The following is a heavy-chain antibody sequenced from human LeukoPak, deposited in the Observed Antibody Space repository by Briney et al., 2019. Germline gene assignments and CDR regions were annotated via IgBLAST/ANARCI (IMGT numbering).Heavy chain of an antibody. CDR2: ISPSNAT. D-gene: IGHD3-10*01. CDR1: GYNFTDYY. J-gene: IGHJ4*02. V-gene: IGHV1-2*02. Sequence: ASAKVSCTASGYNFTDYYLHWVRQAPGQGLEWMGWISPSNATQSAQRFQGRVTMSRDTSISTAYLELNRLTSDDTAVYYCARKWVRGVISTDYWGQGTLVTVSS. CDR3: ARKWVRGVISTDY.